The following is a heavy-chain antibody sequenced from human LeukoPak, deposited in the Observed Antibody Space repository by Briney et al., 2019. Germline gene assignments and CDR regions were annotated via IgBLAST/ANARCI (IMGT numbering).Heavy chain of an antibody. Sequence: AAVKVSCKASGYTFTSYDINWLRQATGPGMEWMGWMNPNSGNTGDAQKFQGRVTMTRNTSISTAYMALSSLRSEDTAVYHCARQGSSSWYRYDAFDIWGQGTMVTVSS. CDR2: MNPNSGNT. J-gene: IGHJ3*02. CDR3: ARQGSSSWYRYDAFDI. CDR1: GYTFTSYD. D-gene: IGHD6-13*01. V-gene: IGHV1-8*01.